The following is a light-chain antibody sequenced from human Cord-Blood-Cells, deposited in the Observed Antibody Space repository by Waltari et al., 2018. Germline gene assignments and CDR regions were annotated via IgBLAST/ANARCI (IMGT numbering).Light chain of an antibody. CDR1: QSVSSY. Sequence: EIVLTQSPATLSLPPGERDTLSCRASQSVSSYLAWDQQKPGQAPRLLIYDASNRATGIPARFSGSGSGTDFTLTISSLEPEDFAVYYCQQRSNWTFGQGTKVEIK. CDR2: DAS. CDR3: QQRSNWT. J-gene: IGKJ1*01. V-gene: IGKV3-11*01.